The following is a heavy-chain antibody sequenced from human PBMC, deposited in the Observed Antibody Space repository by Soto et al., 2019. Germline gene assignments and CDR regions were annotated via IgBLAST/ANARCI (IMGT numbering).Heavy chain of an antibody. CDR2: IYYSGST. D-gene: IGHD3-3*01. V-gene: IGHV4-39*01. CDR3: ARLVGFWSGYYTDYLSY. Sequence: SETLSLTCTVSGGSISSSSYYWGWIRQPPGKGLEWIGSIYYSGSTYYNPSLKSRVTISVDTPNNQFSLKPSSVTAANTAVYYCARLVGFWSGYYTDYLSYWGQGTLDTVSS. CDR1: GGSISSSSYY. J-gene: IGHJ4*02.